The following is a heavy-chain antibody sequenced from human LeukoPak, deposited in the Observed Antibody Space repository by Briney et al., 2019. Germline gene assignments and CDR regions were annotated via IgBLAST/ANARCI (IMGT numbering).Heavy chain of an antibody. V-gene: IGHV4-39*07. J-gene: IGHJ4*02. Sequence: TPSETLSLTCTVSGGSISSSSYYWGWIRQPPGKGLEWIGSIYYSGSTYYNPSLKSRVTISVDTSKNQFSLKLSSVTAADTAVYYCARDQRHPGYSSSWADYWGQGTLVTVSS. CDR2: IYYSGST. CDR1: GGSISSSSYY. CDR3: ARDQRHPGYSSSWADY. D-gene: IGHD6-13*01.